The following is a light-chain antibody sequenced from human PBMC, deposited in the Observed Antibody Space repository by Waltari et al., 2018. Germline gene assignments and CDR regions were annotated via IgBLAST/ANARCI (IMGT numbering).Light chain of an antibody. CDR2: SNN. CDR1: SSNIGSKS. V-gene: IGLV1-44*01. CDR3: ATWDDSLNGL. J-gene: IGLJ2*01. Sequence: QSVLTQPPSVSGTPGQRVSISCSGSSSNIGSKSVNWYQQVPGTAPKLLIYSNNQRPSGVPDRVSGSKSGTSASLAISGLQSEDEADYYCATWDDSLNGLFGGGTRLTVL.